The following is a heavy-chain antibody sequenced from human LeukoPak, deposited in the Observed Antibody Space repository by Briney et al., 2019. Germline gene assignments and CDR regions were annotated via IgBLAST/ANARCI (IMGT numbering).Heavy chain of an antibody. CDR3: AKWMVRRDFWTGAFDI. CDR2: ISGSGYNS. Sequence: GGSLRLSCAASGFTFSSYAMTWVRQAPGKGLEWVSAISGSGYNSYYADSVKGRFTISRDNSKNTLFLQMNSLRGEDTAIYYCAKWMVRRDFWTGAFDIWGQGTMVTV. J-gene: IGHJ3*02. D-gene: IGHD3/OR15-3a*01. CDR1: GFTFSSYA. V-gene: IGHV3-23*01.